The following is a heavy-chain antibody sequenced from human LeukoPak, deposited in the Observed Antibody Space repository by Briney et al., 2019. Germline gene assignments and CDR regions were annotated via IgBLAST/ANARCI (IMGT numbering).Heavy chain of an antibody. Sequence: ASVKVSCKVSGYTLTELSMHWVRQAPGKGLEWMGGFDPEDGETIYAQKFQGRVTMTEDTSTDTAYMELSSLRSEDTAVYYCATDHPPSSSSFKGDAFDIWGQGTMVTASS. CDR1: GYTLTELS. J-gene: IGHJ3*02. CDR2: FDPEDGET. V-gene: IGHV1-24*01. CDR3: ATDHPPSSSSFKGDAFDI. D-gene: IGHD6-13*01.